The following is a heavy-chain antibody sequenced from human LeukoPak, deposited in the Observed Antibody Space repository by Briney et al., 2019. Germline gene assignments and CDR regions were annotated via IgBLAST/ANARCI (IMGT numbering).Heavy chain of an antibody. CDR3: ARLSSVDTVWGSYRRVFQSADY. V-gene: IGHV4-34*01. D-gene: IGHD3-16*02. CDR1: GGSFSGYY. J-gene: IGHJ4*02. CDR2: INHSGST. Sequence: SETLSLTCAVYGGSFSGYYWSWIRQPPGKGLEWIGEINHSGSTNYNPSLKSRVTISVDTSKNQFSLKLSSVTAADTAVYYCARLSSVDTVWGSYRRVFQSADYWGQGTLVTVSS.